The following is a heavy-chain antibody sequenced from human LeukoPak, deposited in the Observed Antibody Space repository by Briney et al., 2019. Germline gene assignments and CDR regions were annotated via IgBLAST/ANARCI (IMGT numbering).Heavy chain of an antibody. CDR3: ARDLRGGYGNWFDP. J-gene: IGHJ5*02. V-gene: IGHV4-61*09. D-gene: IGHD6-25*01. Sequence: SQTLSLTCTVFGGSISSGGYYWSWIRQPPGKGLEWIGHIYTSGTTNYNPSLKSRVTMSIDTSKNQLSLKLSSVTAADTAVYYCARDLRGGYGNWFDPWGQGTLVTVSS. CDR1: GGSISSGGYY. CDR2: IYTSGTT.